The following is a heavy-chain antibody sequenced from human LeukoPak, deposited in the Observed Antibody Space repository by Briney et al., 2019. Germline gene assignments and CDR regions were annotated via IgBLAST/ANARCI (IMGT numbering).Heavy chain of an antibody. V-gene: IGHV4-59*08. J-gene: IGHJ4*02. Sequence: SETLSLTCTVSGGSISSYYWSWIRQPPGKGLEWIGYIYYSGSTNYNPSLKSRVTISVDTSKNQFSLKLSSVTAADTAVYYCARVPPYYYGSGRFGYWGQGTLVTVSS. D-gene: IGHD3-10*01. CDR2: IYYSGST. CDR1: GGSISSYY. CDR3: ARVPPYYYGSGRFGY.